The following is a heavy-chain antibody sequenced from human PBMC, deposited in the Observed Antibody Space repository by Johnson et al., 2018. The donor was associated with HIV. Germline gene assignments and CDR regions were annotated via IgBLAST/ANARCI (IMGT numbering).Heavy chain of an antibody. J-gene: IGHJ3*02. V-gene: IGHV3-49*04. CDR3: AKVLDYGNAFDI. D-gene: IGHD4-17*01. CDR2: IRSKAYGGTT. Sequence: VKLVESGGGLVQPGRSLRLSCTASGFTFGDYAMSWVRQAPGKGLEWVGFIRSKAYGGTTEYAASVKGRFTISRDDSKSIAYLQMNSLKTEDAAVYYCAKVLDYGNAFDIWGQGTMVTVSS. CDR1: GFTFGDYA.